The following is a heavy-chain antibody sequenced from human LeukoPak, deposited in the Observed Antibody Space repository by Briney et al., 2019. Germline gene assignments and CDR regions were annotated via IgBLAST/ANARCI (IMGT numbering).Heavy chain of an antibody. CDR1: GYTFTSYY. CDR3: ARDDSPWALNYLVVVPAAGQGYDY. CDR2: INPSGGST. Sequence: ASVKVSCKASGYTFTSYYMHWVRQAPGQGLEWMGIINPSGGSTSYAQKFQGRVTMTRDTSTSTVYMELSSLRSEDTAVYYCARDDSPWALNYLVVVPAAGQGYDYWGQGTLVTVSS. D-gene: IGHD2-2*01. V-gene: IGHV1-46*01. J-gene: IGHJ4*02.